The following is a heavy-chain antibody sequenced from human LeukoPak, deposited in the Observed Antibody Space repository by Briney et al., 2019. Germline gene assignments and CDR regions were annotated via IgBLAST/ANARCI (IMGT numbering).Heavy chain of an antibody. CDR1: GFTFSNYW. CDR2: IYVDGRTT. J-gene: IGHJ5*02. Sequence: GGSLRLSCVAAGFTFSNYWMHWVRQPPGKGLVWVSRIYVDGRTTNYADSVKGRFTISRDNAKNTVYLEMNSLSVEDTATYYCIRDFRSADLWGQGTLVTVTS. CDR3: IRDFRSADL. V-gene: IGHV3-74*01.